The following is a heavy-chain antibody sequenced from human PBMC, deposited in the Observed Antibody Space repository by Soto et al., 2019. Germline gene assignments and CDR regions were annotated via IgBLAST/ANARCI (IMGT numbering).Heavy chain of an antibody. J-gene: IGHJ1*01. D-gene: IGHD6-19*01. CDR1: GYIFTTYG. CDR3: ARNRSGWVFED. V-gene: IGHV1-18*01. CDR2: ISAYNGDT. Sequence: QVQLVQSGTEVKKPGASVKVSCKASGYIFTTYGISWVRQAPGQGLVWMGWISAYNGDTNYAQKFRGRVTMTTDTPTSTAYMELRSLRSDDTAVYYCARNRSGWVFEDWGQGALVTVAS.